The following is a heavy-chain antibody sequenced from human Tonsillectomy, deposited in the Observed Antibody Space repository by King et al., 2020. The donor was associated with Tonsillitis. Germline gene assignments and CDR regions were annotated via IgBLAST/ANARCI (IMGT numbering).Heavy chain of an antibody. CDR2: ISYDGSNK. D-gene: IGHD3-22*01. V-gene: IGHV3-30*04. J-gene: IGHJ4*02. Sequence: VQLVESGRGVVQPGRSLRLSCAASGFTFSSYAMHWVRQAPGKGLEWVAVISYDGSNKYYADSVKGRFTISRDNSKNTLYLQMNSLRAEDTAVYYCARDLDYFDSSGYFSHWGQGTLVTVSS. CDR3: ARDLDYFDSSGYFSH. CDR1: GFTFSSYA.